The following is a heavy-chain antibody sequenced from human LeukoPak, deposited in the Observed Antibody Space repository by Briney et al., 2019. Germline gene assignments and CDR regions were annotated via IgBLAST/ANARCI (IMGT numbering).Heavy chain of an antibody. Sequence: PSETLSLTCTVSGGSISSYYWSWIRQPPGKGLEWIGYIYYSGSTNYNPSLKSRVTISVDTSENQFSLKLSSVTAADTAVYYCARSGLVGWYDYWGQGTLVTVSS. J-gene: IGHJ4*02. V-gene: IGHV4-59*08. CDR1: GGSISSYY. CDR3: ARSGLVGWYDY. CDR2: IYYSGST. D-gene: IGHD6-19*01.